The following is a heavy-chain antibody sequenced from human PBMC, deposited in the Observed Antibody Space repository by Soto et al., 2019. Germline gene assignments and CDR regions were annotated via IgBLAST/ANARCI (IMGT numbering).Heavy chain of an antibody. V-gene: IGHV3-74*01. CDR1: GFTVSDYY. D-gene: IGHD1-20*01. CDR3: ASNGIGY. Sequence: XESLRLSSAASGFTVSDYYIHWVRQVPGKGLVWVSRVSDDGSTTDYADSVRGRFTISRENAKSTLYLQMNSLRAEDKDVYYCASNGIGYWGQGTLVTVYS. J-gene: IGHJ4*02. CDR2: VSDDGSTT.